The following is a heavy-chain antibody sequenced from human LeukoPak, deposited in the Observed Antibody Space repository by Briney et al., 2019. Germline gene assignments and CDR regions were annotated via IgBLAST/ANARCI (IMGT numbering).Heavy chain of an antibody. J-gene: IGHJ3*02. D-gene: IGHD3-10*01. CDR2: IVVGSGNT. Sequence: SVKVSCKASGFTFTSPAVQWVRQARGQRLEWIGWIVVGSGNTNYAQKFQERVTITRDMSTSTAYMELSSLRSEDTAVYYCAAGGPYGSGSYAFDIWGQGTMVTVSS. CDR3: AAGGPYGSGSYAFDI. CDR1: GFTFTSPA. V-gene: IGHV1-58*01.